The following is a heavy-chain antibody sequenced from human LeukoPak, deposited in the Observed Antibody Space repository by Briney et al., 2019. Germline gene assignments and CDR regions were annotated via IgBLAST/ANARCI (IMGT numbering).Heavy chain of an antibody. CDR3: ARLMTTVTTVWFDP. V-gene: IGHV3-21*01. Sequence: PGGSLRLSCAASGFTFSSYSMNWVRQAPGKGLEWVSSISSSSSYIYYADSVKGRFTISRDNAKNSLYLQMNSLRAEDTAVYYCARLMTTVTTVWFDPWGQGTLVTVSS. D-gene: IGHD4-17*01. J-gene: IGHJ5*02. CDR1: GFTFSSYS. CDR2: ISSSSSYI.